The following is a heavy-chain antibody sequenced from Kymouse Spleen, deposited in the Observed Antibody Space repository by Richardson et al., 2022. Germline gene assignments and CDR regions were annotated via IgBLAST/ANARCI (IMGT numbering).Heavy chain of an antibody. J-gene: IGHJ4*02. CDR1: GFTFSGSA. CDR2: IRSKANSYAT. D-gene: IGHD6-6*01. V-gene: IGHV3-73*02. Sequence: EVQLVESGGGLVQPGGSLKLSCAASGFTFSGSAMHWVRQASGKGLEWVGRIRSKANSYATAYAASVKGRFTISRDDSKNTAYLQMNSLKTEDTAVYYCTSLYSSSSVYWGQGTLVTVSS. CDR3: TSLYSSSSVY.